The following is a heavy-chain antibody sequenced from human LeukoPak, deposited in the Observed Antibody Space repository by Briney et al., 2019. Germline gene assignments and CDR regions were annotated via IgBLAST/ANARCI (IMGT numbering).Heavy chain of an antibody. D-gene: IGHD3-9*01. J-gene: IGHJ3*02. V-gene: IGHV3-53*01. Sequence: GGSLRLSCAASGFTVSSNYMSWVRQAPGKGLEWVSVIYSGGSTYYADSVKGRFTISRDNSKNTLYLQMNSLRAEDTAVYYCAKVLRYFDWLFDAFDIWGQGTMVTVSS. CDR1: GFTVSSNY. CDR3: AKVLRYFDWLFDAFDI. CDR2: IYSGGST.